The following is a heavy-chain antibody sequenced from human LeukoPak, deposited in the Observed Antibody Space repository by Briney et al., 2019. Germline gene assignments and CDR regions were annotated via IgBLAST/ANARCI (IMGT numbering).Heavy chain of an antibody. D-gene: IGHD6-19*01. J-gene: IGHJ4*02. V-gene: IGHV3-30*18. CDR1: GFTFNNYW. Sequence: GGSLRLSCAASGFTFNNYWMNWVRQAPGKGLEWVAVISYDGSNKYYADSVKGRFTISRDNSKNTLYLQMNSLRAEDTAVYYCAKAGESGSGWYEGEEYIDYWGQGTLVTVSS. CDR2: ISYDGSNK. CDR3: AKAGESGSGWYEGEEYIDY.